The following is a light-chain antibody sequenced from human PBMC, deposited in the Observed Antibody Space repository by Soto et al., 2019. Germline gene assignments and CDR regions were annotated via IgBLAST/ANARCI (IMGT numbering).Light chain of an antibody. CDR2: GNS. Sequence: VLTQPPSVSGAPGQRVTISCTGSSSNIGAGYDVHWYQQLPGTAPKLLIYGNSNRPSGVPDRFSGSKSGTSASLAITGLQAEDEADYYCQSYDSSLSWVFGGGTKLTVL. V-gene: IGLV1-40*01. CDR1: SSNIGAGYD. J-gene: IGLJ3*02. CDR3: QSYDSSLSWV.